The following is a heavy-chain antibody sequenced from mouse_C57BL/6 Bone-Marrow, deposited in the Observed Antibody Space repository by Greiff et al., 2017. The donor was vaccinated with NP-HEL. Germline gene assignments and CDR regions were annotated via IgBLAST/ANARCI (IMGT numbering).Heavy chain of an antibody. CDR2: ILPSIGRT. V-gene: IGHV15-2*01. CDR3: ARIRLYYGSSPWYFDV. CDR1: DSEVFPIAY. Sequence: QVQLQQSGSELRSPGSSVKLSCKDFDSEVFPIAYMSWVRQKPGHGFEWIGGILPSIGRTIYGEKFEDKATLDADTLSNTAYLGLNSLTSEDSAIYYCARIRLYYGSSPWYFDVWGTGTTVTVSS. D-gene: IGHD1-1*01. J-gene: IGHJ1*03.